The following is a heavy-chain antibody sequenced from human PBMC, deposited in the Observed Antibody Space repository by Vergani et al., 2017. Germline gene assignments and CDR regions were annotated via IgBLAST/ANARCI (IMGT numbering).Heavy chain of an antibody. Sequence: EVQLVESGGGLVQPGGSLRLSCAASGFTFSSYWMSWVRQAPGKGLEWVANIKQDGSEKYYVDSVKGRFTISRDNAKNALYLQMNSLRAEDTAVYYCAREVVVVPAAWLDYWGQGTLVTVSS. CDR3: AREVVVVPAAWLDY. D-gene: IGHD2-2*01. CDR1: GFTFSSYW. CDR2: IKQDGSEK. V-gene: IGHV3-7*03. J-gene: IGHJ4*02.